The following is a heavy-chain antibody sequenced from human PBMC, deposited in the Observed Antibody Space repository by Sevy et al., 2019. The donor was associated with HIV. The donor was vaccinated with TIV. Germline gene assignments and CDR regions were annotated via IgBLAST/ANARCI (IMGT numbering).Heavy chain of an antibody. J-gene: IGHJ4*02. V-gene: IGHV3-21*01. D-gene: IGHD2-15*01. CDR1: GFTFISYS. Sequence: GGSLRLSCVASGFTFISYSMNWVRQAPGKGLEWVSSISSISTYKDYADSAKGRFTISRDNAKNSLYLQRNSLRAEDTAVYYCARVGGGGVDYWGQGTLVTVSS. CDR2: ISSISTYK. CDR3: ARVGGGGVDY.